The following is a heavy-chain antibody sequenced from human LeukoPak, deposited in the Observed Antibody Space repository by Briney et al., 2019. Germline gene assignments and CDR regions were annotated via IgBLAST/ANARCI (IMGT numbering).Heavy chain of an antibody. CDR1: GGSISSYY. CDR3: ARGHYGSGTYYWDYYYYYMDV. J-gene: IGHJ6*03. Sequence: SETLSLTCTVSGGSISSYYWSWIRQPPGKGLEWIGYIYYSGSTNYSPSLKSRVTISVDTSKNQFSLMLSSVTAADTAVYFCARGHYGSGTYYWDYYYYYMDVWGKGTTVTVSS. D-gene: IGHD3-10*01. V-gene: IGHV4-59*01. CDR2: IYYSGST.